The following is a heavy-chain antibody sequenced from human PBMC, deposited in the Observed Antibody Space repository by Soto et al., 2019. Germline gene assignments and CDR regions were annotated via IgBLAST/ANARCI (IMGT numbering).Heavy chain of an antibody. CDR1: GGTFSSYA. D-gene: IGHD6-19*01. Sequence: GASVKVSCKASGGTFSSYAISWVQQAPGQGLEWMGGIIPIFGTANYAQKFQGRLTITADESTSTAYMELSSLRSEDTAVYYCVAVAGTAARSFFDYWGQGTLVTVSS. CDR3: VAVAGTAARSFFDY. J-gene: IGHJ4*02. V-gene: IGHV1-69*13. CDR2: IIPIFGTA.